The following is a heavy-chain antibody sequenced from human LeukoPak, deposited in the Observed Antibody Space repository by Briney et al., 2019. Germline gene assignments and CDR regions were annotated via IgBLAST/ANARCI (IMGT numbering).Heavy chain of an antibody. D-gene: IGHD2-2*02. J-gene: IGHJ4*02. CDR3: ARPSRYCSSTSCYNDEGY. Sequence: QTGGSLRLSCAASGFTFSDHYMDWVRQAPGKGLEWVGRTRNKANSYTTEYAASVKGRFTISRDDSKNSLYLQMNSLKTEDTAVYYCARPSRYCSSTSCYNDEGYWGQGTLVTVSS. V-gene: IGHV3-72*01. CDR2: TRNKANSYTT. CDR1: GFTFSDHY.